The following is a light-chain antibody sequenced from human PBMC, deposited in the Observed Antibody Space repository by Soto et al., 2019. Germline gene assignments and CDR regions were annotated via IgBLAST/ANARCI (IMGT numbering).Light chain of an antibody. Sequence: IVMTQSPATLSVSPGERATLSCRASQSVSSNLAWYQQKPGQAPRLLIFDASNRATGIPVRFSGSGSGTDFTLTISSLQPEDFATYYCQQSYSTPITFGQGTRLEIK. V-gene: IGKV3D-15*01. CDR1: QSVSSN. J-gene: IGKJ5*01. CDR2: DAS. CDR3: QQSYSTPIT.